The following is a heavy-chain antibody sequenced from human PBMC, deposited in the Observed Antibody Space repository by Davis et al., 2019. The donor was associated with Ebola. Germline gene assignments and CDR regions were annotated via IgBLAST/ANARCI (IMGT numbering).Heavy chain of an antibody. J-gene: IGHJ4*02. Sequence: PGGSLRLSCAASGFTFSSYAMSWVRQAPGKGLEWVSAISGSGGSTYYADSVKGRFTISRDNSKNTLYLQMNSLRAEDTAVYYCARSGGYSYGYFDYWGQGTLVTVSS. D-gene: IGHD5-18*01. CDR3: ARSGGYSYGYFDY. V-gene: IGHV3-23*01. CDR1: GFTFSSYA. CDR2: ISGSGGST.